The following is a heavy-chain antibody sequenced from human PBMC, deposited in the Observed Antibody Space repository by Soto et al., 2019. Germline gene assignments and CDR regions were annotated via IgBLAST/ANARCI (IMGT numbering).Heavy chain of an antibody. CDR2: IYYSGST. J-gene: IGHJ6*03. V-gene: IGHV4-59*08. CDR1: GGSFSSYY. Sequence: QVQLQESGPGLVRPLETLSLTCTVSGGSFSSYYWTWIRQSPGKGLEWIGYIYYSGSTDYNPSLRGRLAISIDTSKNQFSLRLNSMTAADTAVYYCAGRDCSGTNCYYLDYYYMDVWGKGTTVTVSS. CDR3: AGRDCSGTNCYYLDYYYMDV. D-gene: IGHD2-2*01.